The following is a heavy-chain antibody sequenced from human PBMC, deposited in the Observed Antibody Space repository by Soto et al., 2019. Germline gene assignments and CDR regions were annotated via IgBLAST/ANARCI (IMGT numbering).Heavy chain of an antibody. Sequence: QVQLVQSGAEVKKPGASVKVSCKASGYTFTSYYMHWVRQAPGQGLEWMGWTNPDSGVTYYPHKFQDRVTMTRDTSISTAYMELRRLTSDDTALYYCARDRGVRDVWGQGTTVIVSS. CDR1: GYTFTSYY. J-gene: IGHJ6*02. D-gene: IGHD2-8*01. CDR2: TNPDSGVT. CDR3: ARDRGVRDV. V-gene: IGHV1-2*02.